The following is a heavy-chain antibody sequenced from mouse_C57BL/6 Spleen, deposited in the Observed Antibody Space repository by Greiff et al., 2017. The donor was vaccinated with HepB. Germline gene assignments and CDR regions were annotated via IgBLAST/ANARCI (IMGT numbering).Heavy chain of an antibody. Sequence: EVKLVESEGGLVQPGRSMKLSCTASGFTFSDYYMAWVRQVPEKGLEWVANINYDGSSTYYLDSLKSRFIISRDNAKNILYLQMSSLKSEDTATYYCARDLGVADYYAMDYWGQGTSVTVSS. J-gene: IGHJ4*01. CDR3: ARDLGVADYYAMDY. CDR2: INYDGSST. CDR1: GFTFSDYY. V-gene: IGHV5-16*01. D-gene: IGHD1-1*01.